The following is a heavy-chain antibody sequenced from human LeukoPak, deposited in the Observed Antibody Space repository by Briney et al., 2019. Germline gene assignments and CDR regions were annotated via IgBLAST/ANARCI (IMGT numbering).Heavy chain of an antibody. J-gene: IGHJ4*02. CDR3: ARASSGGRRIDY. D-gene: IGHD2-15*01. V-gene: IGHV1-46*01. Sequence: ASVKVSCKASGYTFTSYYMHWARRAPGQGLEWMGIINPSGGSTSYAQKFQGRVTMTRDTSTSTVYMELSSLRSEDTAVYYCARASSGGRRIDYWGQGTLITVSS. CDR2: INPSGGST. CDR1: GYTFTSYY.